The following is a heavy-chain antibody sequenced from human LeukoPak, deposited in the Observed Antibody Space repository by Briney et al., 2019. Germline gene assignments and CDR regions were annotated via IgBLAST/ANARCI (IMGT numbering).Heavy chain of an antibody. J-gene: IGHJ4*02. V-gene: IGHV4-59*12. CDR3: ARVGHIVAAGTYDY. CDR2: IFYSGSP. Sequence: SETLSLTCTVSGDSISSYYWSWIRQPPGKGLEWIGNIFYSGSPNYNPSLKSRVTTSFDTSKNQFSLKLSFVTAADTAVYYCARVGHIVAAGTYDYWGQGTLVAVSS. D-gene: IGHD6-13*01. CDR1: GDSISSYY.